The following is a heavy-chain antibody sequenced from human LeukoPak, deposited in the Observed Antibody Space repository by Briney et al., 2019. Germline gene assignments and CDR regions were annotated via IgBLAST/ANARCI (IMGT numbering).Heavy chain of an antibody. CDR2: ISGGGGA. J-gene: IGHJ4*02. Sequence: GGSLRLSCAASGFTFSSYAMSWVRQAPGKGLEWVSAISGGGGAYYADSVKGRNTISRDNSKNTLYLQMNSLRAEDTAIYYCAKSFAGAVAGSRGLDYWGQGTLVTVSS. CDR3: AKSFAGAVAGSRGLDY. D-gene: IGHD6-19*01. CDR1: GFTFSSYA. V-gene: IGHV3-23*01.